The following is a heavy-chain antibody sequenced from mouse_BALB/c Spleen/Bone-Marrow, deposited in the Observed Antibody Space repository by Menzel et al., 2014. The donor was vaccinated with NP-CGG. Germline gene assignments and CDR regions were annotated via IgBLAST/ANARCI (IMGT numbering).Heavy chain of an antibody. D-gene: IGHD2-3*01. CDR2: INPSNGRT. CDR3: ARYDGPAWFAY. CDR1: GYTFTFYW. J-gene: IGHJ3*01. Sequence: VQLQQSGAELVKPGASVKLSCKASGYTFTFYWIHWVKQRPGQGLEWIGEINPSNGRTNYNEKFKNKATLTVDKSSSTAYMQLSSLTSEDSAVYFCARYDGPAWFAYRPQATLVPVTA. V-gene: IGHV1S81*02.